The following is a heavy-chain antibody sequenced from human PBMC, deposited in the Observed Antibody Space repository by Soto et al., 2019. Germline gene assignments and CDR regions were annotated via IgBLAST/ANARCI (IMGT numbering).Heavy chain of an antibody. CDR3: ARDVGYYDSSGYPDY. D-gene: IGHD3-22*01. V-gene: IGHV1-3*01. Sequence: ASVKVSCKASGYTFTSYAMHWVRQAPGQRLEWMGWINAGNGNTKYSQKFQGRVTITRDTAASTAYMELSSLRSEDMAVYYCARDVGYYDSSGYPDYWGQRILVTVSS. CDR1: GYTFTSYA. J-gene: IGHJ4*02. CDR2: INAGNGNT.